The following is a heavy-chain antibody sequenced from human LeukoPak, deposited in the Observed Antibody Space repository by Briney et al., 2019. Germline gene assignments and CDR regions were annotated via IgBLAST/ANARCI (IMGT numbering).Heavy chain of an antibody. V-gene: IGHV3-73*01. CDR2: IRSKANSYAT. Sequence: PGGSLRLSCAASGFTFSNAWMSWVRQASGKGLEWVGRIRSKANSYATAYAASVKGRFTISRDDSKNTAYLQMNSLKTEDTAVYYCTRHLDNYYDTSGYLFDPWGQGTLVTVSS. J-gene: IGHJ5*02. CDR3: TRHLDNYYDTSGYLFDP. CDR1: GFTFSNAW. D-gene: IGHD3-22*01.